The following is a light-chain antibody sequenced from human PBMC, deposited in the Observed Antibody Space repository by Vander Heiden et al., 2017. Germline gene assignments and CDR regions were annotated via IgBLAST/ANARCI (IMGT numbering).Light chain of an antibody. Sequence: IRITQFPSSLSASTEARVAITCRASQGINTYLAWYQEKAGKAPKLLIYAASTLQSGVPSRFSGSGSGTDFTLTISRLQSEDSATYYCLQYYAYPQTFGQGTKVEI. CDR1: QGINTY. V-gene: IGKV1-8*01. CDR3: LQYYAYPQT. J-gene: IGKJ1*01. CDR2: AAS.